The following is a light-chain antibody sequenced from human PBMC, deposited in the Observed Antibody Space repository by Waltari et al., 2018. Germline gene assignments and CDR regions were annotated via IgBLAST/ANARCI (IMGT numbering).Light chain of an antibody. CDR2: EVS. J-gene: IGLJ1*01. Sequence: QSALTQPASVSGSPGQSITIPRTGTSSDVGSYNLFSWYQQHPGKAPKLMIYEVSKRPSGVSNRFSGSKSGNTASLTISGLQAEDEADYYCCSYAGGSTFFYVFGTGTKVTVL. CDR1: SSDVGSYNL. CDR3: CSYAGGSTFFYV. V-gene: IGLV2-23*02.